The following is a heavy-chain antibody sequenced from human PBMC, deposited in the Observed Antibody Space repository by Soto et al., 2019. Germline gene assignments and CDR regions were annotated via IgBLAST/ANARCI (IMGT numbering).Heavy chain of an antibody. CDR3: TSISYSSSWYHFDY. CDR1: GFTFGDYA. Sequence: GSLSLSCTASGFTFGDYAMSWFRQAPGKGLEWVGFIRSKAYGGTTEYAASVKGRFTISRDDSKSIAYLQMNSLKTEDTAVYYCTSISYSSSWYHFDYWGQGTLVTVSS. D-gene: IGHD6-13*01. V-gene: IGHV3-49*03. CDR2: IRSKAYGGTT. J-gene: IGHJ4*02.